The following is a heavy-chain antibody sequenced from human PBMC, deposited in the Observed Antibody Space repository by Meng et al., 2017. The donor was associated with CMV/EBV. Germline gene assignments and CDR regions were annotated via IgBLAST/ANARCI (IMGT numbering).Heavy chain of an antibody. J-gene: IGHJ5*02. CDR2: IYYSGST. V-gene: IGHV4-39*01. D-gene: IGHD3-3*01. Sequence: SETLSLTCTVSGGSISSSSYYWGWIRHPPGKGLEWIGSIYYSGSTYYNPSLKSRVTISVDTSKNQLYLKLSTVTAADTAVYYCARLDDFWSGSTRYWFDPWGQGTLVTVSS. CDR3: ARLDDFWSGSTRYWFDP. CDR1: GGSISSSSYY.